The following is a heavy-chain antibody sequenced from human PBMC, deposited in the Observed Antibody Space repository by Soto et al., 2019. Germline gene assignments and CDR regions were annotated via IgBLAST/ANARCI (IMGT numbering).Heavy chain of an antibody. V-gene: IGHV3-23*01. J-gene: IGHJ5*02. CDR1: GFTFSSYA. CDR3: AKGGSSVPYYDILTGYYTGQNWFDP. Sequence: PGGSLRLSCAASGFTFSSYAMSWVRQAPGKGLEWVSAISGSGGSTYYADSVKGRFTISRDNSKNTLYLQMNSLRAEDTAVYYCAKGGSSVPYYDILTGYYTGQNWFDPWGQGTLVTVSS. CDR2: ISGSGGST. D-gene: IGHD3-9*01.